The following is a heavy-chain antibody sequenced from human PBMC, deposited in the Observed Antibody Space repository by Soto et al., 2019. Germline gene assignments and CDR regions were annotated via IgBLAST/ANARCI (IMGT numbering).Heavy chain of an antibody. Sequence: QVQLVESGGGLVKPGGSLRLSCAASVFTFSDYYMSWIRQAPGKGLEWGSYISSSGRTIYYADSVKGRFTISRANAKNSLYVQMNSLRAEDTAVYSCARGKPYSSSWYRGGEWFEPWGQGTLVTVSS. J-gene: IGHJ5*02. V-gene: IGHV3-11*01. CDR3: ARGKPYSSSWYRGGEWFEP. CDR2: ISSSGRTI. D-gene: IGHD6-13*01. CDR1: VFTFSDYY.